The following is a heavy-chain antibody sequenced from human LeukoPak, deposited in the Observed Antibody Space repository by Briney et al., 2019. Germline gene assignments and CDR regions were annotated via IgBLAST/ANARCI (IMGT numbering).Heavy chain of an antibody. V-gene: IGHV1-8*01. J-gene: IGHJ4*02. CDR3: ARGRGHWYFWSGARSKYFDY. D-gene: IGHD3-3*01. Sequence: ASVKVSCKASGYTFTSYDINRVRQATGQGLEWMGWMNPNSGNTGYAQKFQGRVTMTRNTSISTAYMELSSLRSEDTAEYYCARGRGHWYFWSGARSKYFDYWGQGTLVTVSS. CDR2: MNPNSGNT. CDR1: GYTFTSYD.